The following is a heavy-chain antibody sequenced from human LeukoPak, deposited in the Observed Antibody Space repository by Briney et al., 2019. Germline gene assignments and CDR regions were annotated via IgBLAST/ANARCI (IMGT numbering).Heavy chain of an antibody. D-gene: IGHD3-22*01. Sequence: SETLSLTCTVSGGSISSYYWSWIRQPPGKGLEWIGYIYNSGSTSYNPSLKSRVSISADTSRKHFSLKLSSVTAADTAVYYCARRGDSSGYYVFDYWGQGTLVTVSS. CDR1: GGSISSYY. CDR2: IYNSGST. J-gene: IGHJ4*02. V-gene: IGHV4-59*08. CDR3: ARRGDSSGYYVFDY.